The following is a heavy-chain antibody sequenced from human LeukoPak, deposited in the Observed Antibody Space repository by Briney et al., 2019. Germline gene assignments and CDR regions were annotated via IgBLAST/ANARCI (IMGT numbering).Heavy chain of an antibody. CDR1: GYTFTGYY. Sequence: ASVKVSCKASGYTFTGYYMHWVRQAPGQGLEWMGWINPNSGGTNYAQKFQGRVTMTRDTSISTAYMELSRLRSDDTAVYYCARDTAVAGTRYYYYYCMDVWGKGTTVTVSS. J-gene: IGHJ6*03. V-gene: IGHV1-2*02. D-gene: IGHD6-19*01. CDR3: ARDTAVAGTRYYYYYCMDV. CDR2: INPNSGGT.